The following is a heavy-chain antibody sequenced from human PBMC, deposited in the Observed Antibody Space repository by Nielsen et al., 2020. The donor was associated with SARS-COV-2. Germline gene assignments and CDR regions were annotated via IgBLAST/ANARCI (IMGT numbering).Heavy chain of an antibody. CDR1: GGTFSSYA. CDR3: ARTNVGSGSYFDY. D-gene: IGHD3-10*01. V-gene: IGHV1-69*13. CDR2: IIPIFGTA. Sequence: SVKVSCKASGGTFSSYAISWVRQAPGQGLEWMGGIIPIFGTANYARKFQGRVTITADESTSTAYMELSSLRSEDTAVYYCARTNVGSGSYFDYWGQGTLVTVSS. J-gene: IGHJ4*02.